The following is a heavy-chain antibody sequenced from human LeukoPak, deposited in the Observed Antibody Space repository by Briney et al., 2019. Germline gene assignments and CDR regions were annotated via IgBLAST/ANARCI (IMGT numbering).Heavy chain of an antibody. D-gene: IGHD6-13*01. V-gene: IGHV3-11*04. CDR1: GFTFSDYY. CDR3: ARDWGSWDFDF. CDR2: ITTRGSPI. J-gene: IGHJ4*02. Sequence: GGSLRLSCAASGFTFSDYYMGWIRQAPGKGLEWVSYITTRGSPIYYADSVKGRFTMSRDNAKKSLYLQMNSLRAEDTAVYFCARDWGSWDFDFWGQGTLVTVSS.